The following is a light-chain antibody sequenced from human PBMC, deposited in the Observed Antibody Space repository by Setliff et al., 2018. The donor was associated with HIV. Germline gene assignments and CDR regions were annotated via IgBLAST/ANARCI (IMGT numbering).Light chain of an antibody. CDR1: SSDVGGYNS. CDR2: EVS. J-gene: IGLJ2*01. CDR3: TSYTSSSTLEV. Sequence: SALTQPASVSGSPGQSITISCTGTSSDVGGYNSVSWYQQHPGKAPKLLIYEVSNRPSGVSNRFSGSKSGNAASLTISGLQAEDEADYYCTSYTSSSTLEVFGGGTKVTVL. V-gene: IGLV2-14*01.